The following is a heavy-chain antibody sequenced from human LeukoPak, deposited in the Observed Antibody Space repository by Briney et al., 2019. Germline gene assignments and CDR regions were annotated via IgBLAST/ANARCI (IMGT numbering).Heavy chain of an antibody. Sequence: ASVKVSCKASGYTFTSYDINWVRQATGQGLEWMGWTNPNSGNTGYAQKFQGRVTMTRNTSISTAYMELSSLRSEDTAVYYCARGSNWAHDAFDIWGQGTMVTVSS. CDR1: GYTFTSYD. J-gene: IGHJ3*02. V-gene: IGHV1-8*01. CDR2: TNPNSGNT. D-gene: IGHD7-27*01. CDR3: ARGSNWAHDAFDI.